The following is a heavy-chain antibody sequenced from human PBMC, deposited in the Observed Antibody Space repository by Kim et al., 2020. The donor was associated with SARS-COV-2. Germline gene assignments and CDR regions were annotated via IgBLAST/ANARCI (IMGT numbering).Heavy chain of an antibody. CDR2: GST. D-gene: IGHD6-19*01. J-gene: IGHJ4*02. V-gene: IGHV3-23*01. Sequence: GSTYYADSGTGRFTIARDNSKNTLYLQVNSRRAADTAVYYCARGSSGWGYWGQGTLVTVSS. CDR3: ARGSSGWGY.